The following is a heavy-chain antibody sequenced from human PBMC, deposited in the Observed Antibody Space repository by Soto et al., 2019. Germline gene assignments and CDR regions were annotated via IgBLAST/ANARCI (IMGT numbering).Heavy chain of an antibody. CDR3: ARDWDYYYDSSGYYFDY. J-gene: IGHJ4*02. CDR1: GGTFSSYT. D-gene: IGHD3-22*01. Sequence: ASVKVSCKASGGTFSSYTISWVRQAPGQGLEWMGRIIPILGIANYAQKFQGRVTITADKSTSTAYMELSSLRSEDTAVYYCARDWDYYYDSSGYYFDYWGQGTLVTVSS. V-gene: IGHV1-69*04. CDR2: IIPILGIA.